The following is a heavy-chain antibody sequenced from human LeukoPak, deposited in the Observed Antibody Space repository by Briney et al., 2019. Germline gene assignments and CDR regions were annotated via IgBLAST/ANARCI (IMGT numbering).Heavy chain of an antibody. CDR2: IYNSGST. Sequence: PSETLSLTCTVSGGSISSYYWSWIRQPPGKGLEWIGYIYNSGSTNYNPSLKSRATISVDTSKNQFSLKLTSVTAADTAVYYCARVNFYYYDSSGYYYLDYWGQGTLVTVSS. J-gene: IGHJ4*02. CDR1: GGSISSYY. CDR3: ARVNFYYYDSSGYYYLDY. V-gene: IGHV4-59*01. D-gene: IGHD3-22*01.